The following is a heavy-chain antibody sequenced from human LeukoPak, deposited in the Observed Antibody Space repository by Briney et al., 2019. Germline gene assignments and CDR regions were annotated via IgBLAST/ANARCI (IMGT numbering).Heavy chain of an antibody. CDR3: ARDYYGSGSYYQLGY. D-gene: IGHD3-10*01. Sequence: VASVKVSCKASGYTFTGYYMHWVRQAPGQGLEWMGWINPNSGGTKYAQKFQGRVTMTRDTSITTVYMELSSLRSDDTAVYYCARDYYGSGSYYQLGYWGQGTLVTVSS. CDR1: GYTFTGYY. CDR2: INPNSGGT. V-gene: IGHV1-2*02. J-gene: IGHJ4*02.